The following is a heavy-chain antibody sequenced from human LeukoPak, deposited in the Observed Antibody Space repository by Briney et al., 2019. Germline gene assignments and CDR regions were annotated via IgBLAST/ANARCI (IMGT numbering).Heavy chain of an antibody. CDR3: ARTYYYDSSGYYFFDY. CDR2: INHSGST. CDR1: GGSFSGYY. V-gene: IGHV4-34*01. Sequence: PSETLSLTCAVYGGSFSGYYWSWIRQPPGKGLEWIWEINHSGSTNYNPSLKSRVTISVDTSKNQFSLKLSSVTAADTAVYYCARTYYYDSSGYYFFDYWGQGTLVTVSS. J-gene: IGHJ4*02. D-gene: IGHD3-22*01.